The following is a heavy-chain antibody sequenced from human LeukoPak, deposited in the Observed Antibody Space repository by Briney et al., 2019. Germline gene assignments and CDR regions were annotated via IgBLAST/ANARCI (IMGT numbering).Heavy chain of an antibody. D-gene: IGHD3-22*01. V-gene: IGHV4-39*07. CDR3: AREGGGYYYDSSGYYYFDY. CDR1: GGSISSSSYY. J-gene: IGHJ4*02. CDR2: IYYSGST. Sequence: PETLSLTCTVSGGSISSSSYYWGWIRQPPGKGLEWIGSIYYSGSTYYNPSLKSRVTISVDTSKNQFSLKLSSVTAADTAVYYCAREGGGYYYDSSGYYYFDYWGQGTLVTVSS.